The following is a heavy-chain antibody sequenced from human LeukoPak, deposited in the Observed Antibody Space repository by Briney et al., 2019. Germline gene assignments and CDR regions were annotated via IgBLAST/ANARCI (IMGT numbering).Heavy chain of an antibody. CDR2: IYYSGST. V-gene: IGHV4-39*07. J-gene: IGHJ4*02. D-gene: IGHD4-23*01. CDR3: ARGENYGGNSGALAY. CDR1: GGSISSSSYY. Sequence: PSETLSLTCTVSGGSISSSSYYWGWIRQPPGNGLEWIGSIYYSGSTNYNPSLKSRVTISVDTSKNQFSLKLNSVTAADTAVYYCARGENYGGNSGALAYWGQGTLVTVSS.